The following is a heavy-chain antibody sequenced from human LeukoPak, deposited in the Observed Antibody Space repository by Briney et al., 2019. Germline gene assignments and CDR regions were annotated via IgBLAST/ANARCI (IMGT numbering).Heavy chain of an antibody. CDR2: IIPILGIA. J-gene: IGHJ6*02. D-gene: IGHD2-2*01. CDR3: ARDDIVVVPAAMRSYYYYGMDV. V-gene: IGHV1-69*04. Sequence: GSSVKVSCKALGGTFSSYAISWVGQAPGQGLGWMGRIIPILGIANYAQKFQGRVTITADKSTSTAYMELSSLRSEDTAVYYCARDDIVVVPAAMRSYYYYGMDVWGQGTTVTVSS. CDR1: GGTFSSYA.